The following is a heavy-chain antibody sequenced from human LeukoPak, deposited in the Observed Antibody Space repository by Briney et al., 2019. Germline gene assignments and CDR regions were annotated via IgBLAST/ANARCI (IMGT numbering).Heavy chain of an antibody. V-gene: IGHV4-31*03. CDR3: ARSYQTADAFDI. D-gene: IGHD2-2*01. CDR1: GRXISSGYS. Sequence: PSQTLSLTCIVSGRXISSGYSWSWIRQLPGRGLEGIEYIYYSGDTYSSPSLKRRVSISADTSKHQFSLRLSSVTAADTAVYDCARSYQTADAFDIWGQGTMVTASS. J-gene: IGHJ3*02. CDR2: IYYSGDT.